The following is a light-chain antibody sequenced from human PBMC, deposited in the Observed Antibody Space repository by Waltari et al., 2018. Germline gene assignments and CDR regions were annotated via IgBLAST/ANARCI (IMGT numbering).Light chain of an antibody. CDR1: SSTIGRNY. V-gene: IGLV1-51*02. J-gene: IGLJ7*01. CDR3: GTWDSSLSGAV. CDR2: ENT. Sequence: QSVLTQSPSVSAAPGQRVTISCSGGSSTIGRNYVSWYRQFPGTAPKLLIYENTERPSGIPGRFSGSKSGTSATLDITGLQAGDEADYYCGTWDSSLSGAVFGGGTHLTVL.